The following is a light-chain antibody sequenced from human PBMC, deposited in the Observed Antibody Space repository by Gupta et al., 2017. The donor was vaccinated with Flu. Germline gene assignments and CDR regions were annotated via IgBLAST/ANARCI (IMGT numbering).Light chain of an antibody. J-gene: IGKJ2*01. CDR1: QSLLHSNGYSY. CDR2: LGS. CDR3: MQALQSPRT. V-gene: IGKV2-28*01. Sequence: VTPGEPASISCRSSQSLLHSNGYSYLDWYLQKPGQSPQLLIYLGSNRASGVPDRFSGSGSGTDFTLEISRVEAEDVGVYYCMQALQSPRTFGQGTKLEIK.